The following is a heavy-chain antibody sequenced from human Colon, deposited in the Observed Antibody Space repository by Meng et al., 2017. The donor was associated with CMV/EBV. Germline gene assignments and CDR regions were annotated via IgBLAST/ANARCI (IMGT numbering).Heavy chain of an antibody. V-gene: IGHV3-7*01. D-gene: IGHD3-3*01. J-gene: IGHJ3*02. CDR1: GLSFSNFW. CDR3: VRPAVFEGIVHDAFDI. CDR2: IQQDGSLT. Sequence: GESLKISCAASGLSFSNFWMSWVRQTPGKGLEWVASIQQDGSLTYYVDSVKGRFTISRDNAKNSLYLEMNNLSAEDTAVYYCVRPAVFEGIVHDAFDIWGQGTMVTVSS.